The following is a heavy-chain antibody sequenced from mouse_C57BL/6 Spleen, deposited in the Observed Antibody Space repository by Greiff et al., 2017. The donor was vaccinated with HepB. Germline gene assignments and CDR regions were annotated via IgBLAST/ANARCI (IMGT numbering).Heavy chain of an antibody. CDR2: INPNNGGT. CDR1: GYTFTDYN. D-gene: IGHD2-3*01. Sequence: DVQLQQSGPELVKPGASVKIPCKASGYTFTDYNMDWVKQSHGKSLEWIGDINPNNGGTIYNQKFKGKATLTVDKSSSTAYMELRSLTSEDTAVYYCARGDGPYYFDYWGQGTTLTVSS. J-gene: IGHJ2*01. CDR3: ARGDGPYYFDY. V-gene: IGHV1-18*01.